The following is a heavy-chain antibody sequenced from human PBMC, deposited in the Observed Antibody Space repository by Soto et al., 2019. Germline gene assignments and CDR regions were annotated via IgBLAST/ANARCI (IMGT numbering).Heavy chain of an antibody. D-gene: IGHD5-18*01. V-gene: IGHV1-8*01. CDR3: ARGRPVEFSYSPRYYYSDIDV. J-gene: IGHJ6*04. CDR1: GYTFTSYD. CDR2: MNPNSCNT. Sequence: QVQLVQSGAEVKKPGASVKVSCKASGYTFTSYDINWVRQATGQGLEWMVWMNPNSCNTGYSHKFQGRVTMTSNTYINTAYMQLSILRSEDTAVYYSARGRPVEFSYSPRYYYSDIDVWVKGTTVTVSS.